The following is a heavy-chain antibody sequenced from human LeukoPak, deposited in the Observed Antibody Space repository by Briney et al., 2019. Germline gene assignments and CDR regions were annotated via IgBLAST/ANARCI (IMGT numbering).Heavy chain of an antibody. Sequence: PGGSLRLSCAASGFTFSSYAMHWVRQAPGKGLEWVAVISYDGSNKYYADSVKGRFTISRDNSKNTLYLQMNSLRAEDTAVYYCARGYSYGYGALLGYMDVWGKGTTVTVSS. CDR3: ARGYSYGYGALLGYMDV. V-gene: IGHV3-30*04. D-gene: IGHD5-18*01. CDR2: ISYDGSNK. J-gene: IGHJ6*03. CDR1: GFTFSSYA.